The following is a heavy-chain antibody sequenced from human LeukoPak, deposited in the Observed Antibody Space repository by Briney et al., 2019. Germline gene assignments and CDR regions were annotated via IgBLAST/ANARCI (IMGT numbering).Heavy chain of an antibody. CDR2: INGDGSWT. CDR1: GNYW. CDR3: AKEDARVDTEIDY. V-gene: IGHV3-74*01. D-gene: IGHD5-18*01. Sequence: GGSLRPSCAASGNYWMHWVRQAPGKGLVWVSHINGDGSWTTYADSVKGRFTISKDNAKNTLYLQMNSLRAEDTAVYYCAKEDARVDTEIDYWGQGTLVTVSS. J-gene: IGHJ4*02.